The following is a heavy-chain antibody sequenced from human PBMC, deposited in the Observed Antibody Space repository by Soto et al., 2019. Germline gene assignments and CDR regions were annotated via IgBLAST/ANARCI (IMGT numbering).Heavy chain of an antibody. J-gene: IGHJ5*02. CDR1: GFTISSYG. D-gene: IGHD6-19*01. CDR2: ISYDASSK. V-gene: IGHV3-30*03. CDR3: WRDDHSIAVAAPLAP. Sequence: QVQLVESGGGVVQPGRSLRLSCAASGFTISSYGMHWVRQAPGKGLEWVAVISYDASSKYYADSVKGRFTISLDNSKNTLYLQVNSLRAGDTAVYYCWRDDHSIAVAAPLAPWGQGTLVTVSS.